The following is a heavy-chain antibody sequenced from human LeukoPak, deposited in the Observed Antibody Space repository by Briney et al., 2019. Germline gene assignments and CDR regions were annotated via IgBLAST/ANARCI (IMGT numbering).Heavy chain of an antibody. D-gene: IGHD3-3*01. V-gene: IGHV3-23*01. CDR2: ISGSGGST. CDR3: AKGLRFLEWLFRQHYYYYYGMDV. J-gene: IGHJ6*04. Sequence: GGSLRLSCAASGFTFSSYAMSWVRQAPGKGLEWVSAISGSGGSTYYADSVKGRFTISRDNSKNTLYLQMNSLRAEDTAVYYCAKGLRFLEWLFRQHYYYYYGMDVWGKGTTVTVSS. CDR1: GFTFSSYA.